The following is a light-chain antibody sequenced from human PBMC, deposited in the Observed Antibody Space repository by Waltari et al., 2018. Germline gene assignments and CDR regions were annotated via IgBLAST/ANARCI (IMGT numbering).Light chain of an antibody. J-gene: IGLJ3*02. CDR1: TSDVGSYNL. CDR3: CSYAGSNTFVV. CDR2: EGN. Sequence: QSALTQPASVSGSPGHSITISCTGTTSDVGSYNLVSWYQQHPGKAPKLMIYEGNKRPSGVSNRFSGSKSGNTASLTISGLQGEDEADYHCCSYAGSNTFVVFGGGTKLTVL. V-gene: IGLV2-23*03.